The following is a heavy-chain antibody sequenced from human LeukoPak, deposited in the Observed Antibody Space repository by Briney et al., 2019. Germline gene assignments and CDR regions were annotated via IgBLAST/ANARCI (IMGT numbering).Heavy chain of an antibody. Sequence: SETLSLTCTVSGGSISSYYGSWIRQPPGKGLEWIGYIYYSGSTNYNPSLKSRVTISVDTSKNQFSLKLSSVTAADTAVYYCARLYYYGSGKGYWGQGTLVTVSS. CDR1: GGSISSYY. D-gene: IGHD3-10*01. V-gene: IGHV4-59*12. J-gene: IGHJ4*02. CDR2: IYYSGST. CDR3: ARLYYYGSGKGY.